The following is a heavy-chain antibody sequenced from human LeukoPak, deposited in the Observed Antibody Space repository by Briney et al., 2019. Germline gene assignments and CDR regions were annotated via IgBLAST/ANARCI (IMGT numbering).Heavy chain of an antibody. Sequence: GGSLRLSCAASGFTFSSYGMHWVRQAPGKGLEWVAFIRYDGSNKYYADSVKGRFTISRDNSKNTLYLQMNSLRAEDTAVYYCAKEFIVVVITTQAIDYWGQGTLVTVSS. V-gene: IGHV3-30*02. D-gene: IGHD3-22*01. J-gene: IGHJ4*02. CDR3: AKEFIVVVITTQAIDY. CDR1: GFTFSSYG. CDR2: IRYDGSNK.